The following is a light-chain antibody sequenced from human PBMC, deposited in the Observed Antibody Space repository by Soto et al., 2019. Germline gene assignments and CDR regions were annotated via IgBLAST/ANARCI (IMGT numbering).Light chain of an antibody. CDR3: QQYGSSQFT. CDR1: QSVNSNY. V-gene: IGKV3-20*01. CDR2: DTS. Sequence: EIVLMQSPGTLSLSPGEGATLSCRASQSVNSNYLAWYQQKPGQAPTVLIFDTSSRATGVPDRFSGSGSGTDFTITISRLEPDDFAVYYCQQYGSSQFTFGPGTKVNIK. J-gene: IGKJ3*01.